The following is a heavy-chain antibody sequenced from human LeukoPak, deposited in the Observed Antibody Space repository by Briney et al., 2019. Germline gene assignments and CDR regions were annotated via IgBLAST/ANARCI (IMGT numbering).Heavy chain of an antibody. CDR3: ARDPVAATLDWFDP. V-gene: IGHV1-2*02. CDR2: VNPNSGGT. Sequence: ASVKVSCKASGYTFTGYYMHWVRQAPGQGLGWMGWVNPNSGGTNYAQKFQGRVTMTRDTSISTAYMELSRLRSDDTAVYYCARDPVAATLDWFDPWGQGTLVTVSS. D-gene: IGHD2-15*01. CDR1: GYTFTGYY. J-gene: IGHJ5*02.